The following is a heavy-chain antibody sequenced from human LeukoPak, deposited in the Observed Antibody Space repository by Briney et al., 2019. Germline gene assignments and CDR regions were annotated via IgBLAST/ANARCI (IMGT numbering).Heavy chain of an antibody. CDR3: ARQPDIVVVKEFDY. CDR2: IYYSGST. CDR1: GGSISSSSYY. V-gene: IGHV4-39*01. J-gene: IGHJ4*02. D-gene: IGHD2-2*01. Sequence: SETLSLTCTVSGGSISSSSYYWGWIRQPPGKGLEWPGSIYYSGSTYYNPSLKSRVTISVDTSKNQFSLKLSSVTAADTAVYYGARQPDIVVVKEFDYWGQGTLVTVSS.